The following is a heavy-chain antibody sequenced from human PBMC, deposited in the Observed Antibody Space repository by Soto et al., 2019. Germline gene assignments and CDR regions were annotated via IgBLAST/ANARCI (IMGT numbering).Heavy chain of an antibody. D-gene: IGHD3-22*01. CDR3: AKAPWDYYDSRGEGLNWFDP. Sequence: GGSLRLSCAASGFTFSSYGIHWVRQDPGKGLEWVAVISYDGSNKYYADSVKGRFTISRDNSKNTLYLQMNSLRAEDTAVYYCAKAPWDYYDSRGEGLNWFDPWGQGTLVTVSS. J-gene: IGHJ5*02. CDR1: GFTFSSYG. V-gene: IGHV3-30*18. CDR2: ISYDGSNK.